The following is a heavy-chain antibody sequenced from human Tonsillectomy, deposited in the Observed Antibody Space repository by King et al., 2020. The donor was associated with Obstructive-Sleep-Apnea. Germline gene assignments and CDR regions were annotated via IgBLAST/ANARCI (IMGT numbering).Heavy chain of an antibody. V-gene: IGHV3-48*04. CDR1: GFTFSRSS. Sequence: VQLVESGGGLVQPGGSLTVSCAASGFTFSRSSINWVRQAPGKGLEWVAYIRSNTRAIYYADSVRGRFTISRDDSKNSVFLQMNSLRVEDTAVYYCAKVRHYFENGGMDVWGQGTTVTVSS. D-gene: IGHD3-22*01. CDR2: IRSNTRAI. CDR3: AKVRHYFENGGMDV. J-gene: IGHJ6*02.